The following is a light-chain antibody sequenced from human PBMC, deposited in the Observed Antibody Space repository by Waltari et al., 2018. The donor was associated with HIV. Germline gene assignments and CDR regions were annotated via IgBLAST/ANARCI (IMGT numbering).Light chain of an antibody. CDR3: SSYTSSSTVV. J-gene: IGLJ2*01. CDR1: SSDVGNYNY. Sequence: QSALTQPASVSGSPGQSITISCTGTSSDVGNYNYVSWYQQPPGKAPKLIIYDVSNRPSGVSNRFSGSKSGNTASLTISGLQAEDEADYYCSSYTSSSTVVFGGGTKLTVL. CDR2: DVS. V-gene: IGLV2-14*03.